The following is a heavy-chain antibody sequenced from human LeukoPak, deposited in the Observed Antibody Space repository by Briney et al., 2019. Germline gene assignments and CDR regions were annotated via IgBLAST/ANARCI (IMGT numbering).Heavy chain of an antibody. CDR1: GGSISSGSYY. V-gene: IGHV4-61*02. J-gene: IGHJ3*02. CDR2: IYTSGST. D-gene: IGHD3-10*01. CDR3: ARDHGMVNAFDI. Sequence: PSETLSLTCTVSGGSISSGSYYWSWIRQPAGKGLEWIGRIYTSGSTNYNPSLKSRVTISVDTSKNQFSLKLSSVTAADTAMYYCARDHGMVNAFDIWGQGTMVTVSS.